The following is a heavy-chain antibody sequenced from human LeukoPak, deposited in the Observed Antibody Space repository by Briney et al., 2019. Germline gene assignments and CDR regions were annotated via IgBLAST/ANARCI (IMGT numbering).Heavy chain of an antibody. CDR3: ARDVPYYYDSSGYPDY. V-gene: IGHV3-7*01. J-gene: IGHJ4*02. D-gene: IGHD3-22*01. CDR1: GFTFSSYW. CDR2: IKQDGSEK. Sequence: GGSLRLSCAASGFTFSSYWMSWVCQAPGKGLEWVANIKQDGSEKYYVDSVKGRFTISRDNAKNSLYLQMNSLRAEDTAVYYCARDVPYYYDSSGYPDYWGQGTLVTVSS.